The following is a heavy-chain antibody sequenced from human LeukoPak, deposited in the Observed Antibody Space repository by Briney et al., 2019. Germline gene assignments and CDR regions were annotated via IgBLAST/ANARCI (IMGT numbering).Heavy chain of an antibody. Sequence: GGSLRLSCATSGVIFSSYWMSWVRRAPGKGLEWVAYIKQDGSQIFYVDSVKGRFTISRDTAKNSLSLQMNSLRAEDTAVYYCAREYCSGTSCYGYFDYWGQGTLVTVSS. CDR2: IKQDGSQI. V-gene: IGHV3-7*01. CDR1: GVIFSSYW. D-gene: IGHD2-2*01. J-gene: IGHJ4*02. CDR3: AREYCSGTSCYGYFDY.